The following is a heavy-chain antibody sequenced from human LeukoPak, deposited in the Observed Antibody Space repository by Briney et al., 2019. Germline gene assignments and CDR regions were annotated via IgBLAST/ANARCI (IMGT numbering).Heavy chain of an antibody. D-gene: IGHD3-10*01. V-gene: IGHV4-34*01. CDR1: GGSFSGYY. CDR3: ARANDANSARTKSMVRGVIKRSFDY. J-gene: IGHJ4*02. Sequence: SETLSLTCAVYGGSFSGYYWSWMRQPPGKGLEWIGEINHSGSTIYNPSLKSRVTISVDTSKNQFSLKLSSVTAADTAVYYCARANDANSARTKSMVRGVIKRSFDYWGQGTLVTVSS. CDR2: INHSGST.